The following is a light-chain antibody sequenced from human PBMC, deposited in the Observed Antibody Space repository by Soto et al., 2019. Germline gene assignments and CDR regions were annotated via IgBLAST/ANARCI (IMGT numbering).Light chain of an antibody. Sequence: QSVLTQPPSASGTPGQRVTISCSGSSSNIESNYVYWYQQLPGSAPKLLIYRNDQRPSGVPDRFSGSKSGTSASLAISGLRSEDEADYYCAAWDDSLSALVFGGETKLTVL. CDR1: SSNIESNY. V-gene: IGLV1-47*01. J-gene: IGLJ3*02. CDR3: AAWDDSLSALV. CDR2: RND.